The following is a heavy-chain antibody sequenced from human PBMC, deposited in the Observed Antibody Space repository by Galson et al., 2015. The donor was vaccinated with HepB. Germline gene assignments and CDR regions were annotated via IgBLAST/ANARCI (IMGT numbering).Heavy chain of an antibody. Sequence: SLRLSCAASGFTFRTSGMTWVRKAPGKGLEWVAVIGYRETYKHYADSVKGRFAISRDNAKNSVYLQMNSLRVEDTAVYYCARDASEWSRDYWGQGTLVAVSS. D-gene: IGHD3-3*01. CDR2: IGYRETYK. J-gene: IGHJ4*02. CDR1: GFTFRTSG. CDR3: ARDASEWSRDY. V-gene: IGHV3-21*01.